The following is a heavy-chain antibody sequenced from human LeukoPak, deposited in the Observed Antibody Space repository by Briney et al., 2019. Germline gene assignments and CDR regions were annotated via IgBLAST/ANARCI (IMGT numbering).Heavy chain of an antibody. Sequence: SETLSLTCTVSGGSIRNYYWNWIRQPPGKGLEWIGYTSDSGNTDYKPSLKSRVTISVDTFKNQFSLKLTSATAADTAVYYCARWHSHGRYFDYWGQGALVTVSS. CDR2: TSDSGNT. J-gene: IGHJ4*02. CDR3: ARWHSHGRYFDY. CDR1: GGSIRNYY. D-gene: IGHD2-21*01. V-gene: IGHV4-59*01.